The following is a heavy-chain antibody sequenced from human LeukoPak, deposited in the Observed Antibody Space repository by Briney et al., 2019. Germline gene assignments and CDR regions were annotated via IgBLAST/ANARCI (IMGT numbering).Heavy chain of an antibody. CDR3: ASSSHSKSLIY. CDR1: GFTVSSNY. CDR2: IYSGGST. V-gene: IGHV3-66*02. J-gene: IGHJ4*02. Sequence: GGSLGLSCAASGFTVSSNYMSWVRQAPGKGLEWVSVIYSGGSTYYADSVKGRFTISRDNSKNTLYLQMNSLRAEDTAVYYCASSSHSKSLIYWGQGTLVTVSS. D-gene: IGHD6-6*01.